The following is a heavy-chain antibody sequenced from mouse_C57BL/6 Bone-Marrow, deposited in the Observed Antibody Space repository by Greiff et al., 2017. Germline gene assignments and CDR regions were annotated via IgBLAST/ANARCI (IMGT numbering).Heavy chain of an antibody. V-gene: IGHV1-50*01. D-gene: IGHD1-1*01. J-gene: IGHJ4*01. CDR2: IDPSDSYT. CDR1: GYTFTSYW. CDR3: ARSGYGSPSYAMDY. Sequence: VQLQQPGAELVKPGASVKLSCKASGYTFTSYWMQWVKQRPGQGLEWIGEIDPSDSYTNYNQKFKGKATLTVDTSSSTAYMQLSSLTSEDSAVYYCARSGYGSPSYAMDYWGQGTSVTVSS.